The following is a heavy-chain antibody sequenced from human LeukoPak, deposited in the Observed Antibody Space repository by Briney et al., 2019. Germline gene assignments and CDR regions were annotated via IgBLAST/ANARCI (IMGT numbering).Heavy chain of an antibody. V-gene: IGHV1-2*06. J-gene: IGHJ5*02. CDR1: GYTFTGYY. CDR2: IDPNSGGT. CDR3: ARDFYDSSGYGASDWFDP. D-gene: IGHD3-22*01. Sequence: ASVKVSCKASGYTFTGYYMHWVRQAPGQGLEWMGRIDPNSGGTNYAQKFHGRVTMTRDTSISTAYMELSRLRSDDTAVYYCARDFYDSSGYGASDWFDPWGPGTLVTVSS.